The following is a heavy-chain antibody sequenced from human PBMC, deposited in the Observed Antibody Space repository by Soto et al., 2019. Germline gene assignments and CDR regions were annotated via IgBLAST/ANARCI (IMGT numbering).Heavy chain of an antibody. D-gene: IGHD3-22*01. J-gene: IGHJ4*02. V-gene: IGHV3-23*01. CDR3: ARDPAHYYDSSGYPQAPFDY. Sequence: GGSLRLSCAASGFTFSSYAMSWVRQAPGKGLEWVSGISSSGGSTSYADSVKGRFTISRDNAKNTLYLQMNSLRAEDTAVYYCARDPAHYYDSSGYPQAPFDYWGQGTLVTVSS. CDR1: GFTFSSYA. CDR2: ISSSGGST.